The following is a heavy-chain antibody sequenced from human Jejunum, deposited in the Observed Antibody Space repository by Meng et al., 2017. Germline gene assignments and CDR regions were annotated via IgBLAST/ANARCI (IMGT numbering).Heavy chain of an antibody. CDR1: GYTFTTFY. CDR2: ITAGNGNT. V-gene: IGHV1-3*01. D-gene: IGHD3-10*01. Sequence: QGQVLQSGAEVKMPGASVKVSCKASGYTFTTFYLHWVRQAPGQGLEWMGWITAGNGNTKYSQKFQGRVTITRDTSASTAYMELSSLRSEDTAVYYCARDMPYSSGSFDYWGQGTLVTVSS. J-gene: IGHJ4*02. CDR3: ARDMPYSSGSFDY.